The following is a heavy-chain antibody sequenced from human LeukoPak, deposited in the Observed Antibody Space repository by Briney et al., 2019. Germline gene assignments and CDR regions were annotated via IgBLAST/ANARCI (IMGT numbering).Heavy chain of an antibody. D-gene: IGHD6-19*01. Sequence: SETLSLTCTVSNRSITSDYWNWIRQPPGKGLEWIGYIYYSGSTNYNPSLKSRVTISVDTSKNQFSLKLSSVTAADTAVYYCARGVSSGYFDYWGQGTLVTVSS. CDR1: NRSITSDY. V-gene: IGHV4-59*01. CDR3: ARGVSSGYFDY. J-gene: IGHJ4*02. CDR2: IYYSGST.